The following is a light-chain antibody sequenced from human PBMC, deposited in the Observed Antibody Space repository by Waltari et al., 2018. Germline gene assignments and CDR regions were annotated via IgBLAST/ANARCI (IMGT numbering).Light chain of an antibody. CDR1: QSVDNQ. Sequence: EILLTQSTATLSLSPGERATLPCRASQSVDNQLGCYQQKPGQAPRLVIHDASNRAPCFPARFSGSGSGTDFTLTSISLGPEDVAVYYCQHRVSWPLTFGGGTKVEL. V-gene: IGKV3-11*01. CDR3: QHRVSWPLT. CDR2: DAS. J-gene: IGKJ4*01.